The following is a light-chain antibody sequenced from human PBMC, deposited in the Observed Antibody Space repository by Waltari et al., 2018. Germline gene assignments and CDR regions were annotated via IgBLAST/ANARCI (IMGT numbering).Light chain of an antibody. CDR3: LLYYNGVRV. V-gene: IGLV7-46*01. J-gene: IGLJ3*02. Sequence: QAVVTQEPSLTVSPGGTVTLTCGPTTGAVTRVHFPYWFQQKPGQAPRTLIYDTSNKHSWTPARFSGSLLGGKAALTLSGVQPEDEAEYYCLLYYNGVRVFGGGTKLTVL. CDR2: DTS. CDR1: TGAVTRVHF.